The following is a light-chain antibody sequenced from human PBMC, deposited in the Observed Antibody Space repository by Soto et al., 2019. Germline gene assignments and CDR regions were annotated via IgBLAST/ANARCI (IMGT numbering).Light chain of an antibody. CDR1: SSNIGAGYD. CDR3: QSYAASLRAVV. Sequence: QAVVTQPPSVSGAPGQRVTISCTGGSSNIGAGYDLHWYQQLPGTAPKLLIYGNNNRPSGVPDRFSGSKSGTSASLAITGLQAEDEGDYYCQSYAASLRAVVFGGGTKLT. V-gene: IGLV1-40*01. J-gene: IGLJ2*01. CDR2: GNN.